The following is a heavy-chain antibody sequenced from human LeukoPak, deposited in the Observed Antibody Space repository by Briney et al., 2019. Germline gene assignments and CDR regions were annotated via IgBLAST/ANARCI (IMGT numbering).Heavy chain of an antibody. D-gene: IGHD4-17*01. V-gene: IGHV4-59*12. CDR3: AGSTVTPPYNWFDP. CDR2: IYYTGST. Sequence: PSETLSLTCTVSGGSMSSSYWSWIRQAPEKELEYIGYIYYTGSTDYHPSLKSRVTISVDTSKNQFSLKLSSVTAADTAVYYCAGSTVTPPYNWFDPWGQGTLVTVSS. CDR1: GGSMSSSY. J-gene: IGHJ5*02.